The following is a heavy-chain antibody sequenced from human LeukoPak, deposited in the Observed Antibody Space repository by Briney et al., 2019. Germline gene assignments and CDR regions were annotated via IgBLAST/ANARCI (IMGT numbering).Heavy chain of an antibody. CDR1: GVSISSYY. V-gene: IGHV4-59*01. Sequence: SETLSLTCTVSGVSISSYYWSWIRQPPGKGLEWIGSIYHTGSTKYNPSLKSRGTISVDTSKNQFSLKLSSVTAADTAVYYCARLYYYGSGSYLPFDIWGQGTMVTVSS. J-gene: IGHJ3*02. CDR3: ARLYYYGSGSYLPFDI. D-gene: IGHD3-10*01. CDR2: IYHTGST.